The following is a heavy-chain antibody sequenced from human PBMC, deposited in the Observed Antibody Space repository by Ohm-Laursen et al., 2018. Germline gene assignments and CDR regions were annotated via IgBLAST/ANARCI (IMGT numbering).Heavy chain of an antibody. CDR1: GFTFSSYS. CDR3: ARALIAARRPRTIDY. V-gene: IGHV3-21*01. J-gene: IGHJ4*02. D-gene: IGHD6-6*01. CDR2: ISSSSSYI. Sequence: SLRLSCTASGFTFSSYSMNWVRQAPGKGLEWVSSISSSSSYIYYADSVKGRFTISRDNAKNSLYLQMNSLRAEDTAVYYCARALIAARRPRTIDYWGQGTLVNVSS.